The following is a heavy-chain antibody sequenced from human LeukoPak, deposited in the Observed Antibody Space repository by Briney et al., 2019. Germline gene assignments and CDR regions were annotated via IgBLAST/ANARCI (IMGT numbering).Heavy chain of an antibody. CDR1: GFTFRTYA. D-gene: IGHD3-22*01. Sequence: PGGSLRPSCAASGFTFRTYAMSWVRQAPGKGLEWVSAISGSGGSTYYADSVKGRFTISRDNSKNTLYLQMNSLRAEDTAVYYCAKDLNYYDSSGYFRFDYWGQGTLLTVSS. CDR3: AKDLNYYDSSGYFRFDY. V-gene: IGHV3-23*01. CDR2: ISGSGGST. J-gene: IGHJ4*02.